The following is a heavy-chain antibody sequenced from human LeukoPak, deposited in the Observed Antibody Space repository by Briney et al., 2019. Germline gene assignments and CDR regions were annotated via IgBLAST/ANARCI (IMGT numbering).Heavy chain of an antibody. D-gene: IGHD6-13*01. V-gene: IGHV4-30-4*01. CDR2: IYYSGST. J-gene: IGHJ4*02. CDR3: ARENSSSWYSDY. Sequence: SETLSLTCTVSGGSISSGDYYWSWIRQPPGKGLEWIGYIYYSGSTYYNPSLKSRVTISVDTSKNQFSLKLSSVTAADTAVYYCARENSSSWYSDYWGQGTLVTVSS. CDR1: GGSISSGDYY.